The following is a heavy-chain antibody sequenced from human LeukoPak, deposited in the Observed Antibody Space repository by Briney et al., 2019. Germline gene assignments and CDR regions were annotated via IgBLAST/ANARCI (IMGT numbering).Heavy chain of an antibody. CDR1: GITLSNYG. V-gene: IGHV3-23*01. CDR3: AKRGVVIRVILVGFHKEAYYFDS. Sequence: GGSLRLSCAVSGITLSNYGMSWVRQAPGKGLEWVAGISDSGGRTNYADSVKGRFTISRDNPENTLYLQMNSLRAEDTAVYFCAKRGVVIRVILVGFHKEAYYFDSWGQGALVTVPS. D-gene: IGHD3-22*01. J-gene: IGHJ4*02. CDR2: ISDSGGRT.